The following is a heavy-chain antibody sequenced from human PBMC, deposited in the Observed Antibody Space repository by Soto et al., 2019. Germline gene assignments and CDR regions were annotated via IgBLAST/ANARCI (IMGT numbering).Heavy chain of an antibody. CDR3: ARHPPWHPDYGSTNRAFEL. J-gene: IGHJ3*01. V-gene: IGHV3-21*01. CDR1: DFSFSDYS. CDR2: ISSSSSNI. D-gene: IGHD3-10*01. Sequence: EVQLVASGGGLVKPGGSLRLSCAASDFSFSDYSMNWVRQAPGKGLEWVSSISSSSSNINYADSVKGRFSISRDNAKKLLFLQMNSLRVEDTAVYFCARHPPWHPDYGSTNRAFELWGHGTRVTVSS.